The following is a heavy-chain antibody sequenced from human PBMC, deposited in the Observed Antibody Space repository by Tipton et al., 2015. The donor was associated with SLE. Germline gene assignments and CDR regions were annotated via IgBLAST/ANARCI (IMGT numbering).Heavy chain of an antibody. J-gene: IGHJ6*02. CDR3: ASGDYYYGMDV. CDR1: GGSISSHY. Sequence: TLSLTCTVSGGSISSHYWSWIRQPPGKGLEWIGRIYTSGSTNYNPPPKSRVTMSVDTSKNQFSLKLSSVTAADTAVYYCASGDYYYGMDVWGQGTTVTVSS. D-gene: IGHD3-10*01. CDR2: IYTSGST. V-gene: IGHV4-4*07.